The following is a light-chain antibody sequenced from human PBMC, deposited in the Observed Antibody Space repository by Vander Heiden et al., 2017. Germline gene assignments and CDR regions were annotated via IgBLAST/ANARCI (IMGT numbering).Light chain of an antibody. J-gene: IGKJ5*01. V-gene: IGKV1-33*01. CDR3: RQFKGSPFT. Sequence: MTQPLSSLSASVGDRVTITCQASQDITNYLNWCEHKPGKAPKFLIYDASNLGTGVPSRCSGGGCGTDLTITISSVQPEDIAACYCRQFKGSPFTFGQGTRLEIQ. CDR2: DAS. CDR1: QDITNY.